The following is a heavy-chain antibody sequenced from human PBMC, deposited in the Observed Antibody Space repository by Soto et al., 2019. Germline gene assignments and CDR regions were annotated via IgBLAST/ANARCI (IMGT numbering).Heavy chain of an antibody. CDR3: VRDSQVGSGYYFSGLGDI. CDR1: GYTFTNYE. J-gene: IGHJ3*02. CDR2: ISVYDGNT. Sequence: VASVKVSCKASGYTFTNYEISWVGQAPGQGLEWMGWISVYDGNTIYAQKFQDRVTLTTNTSMTTAYTDLRSLRSDDAALYYCVRDSQVGSGYYFSGLGDIWGRGTKVSVS. V-gene: IGHV1-18*01. D-gene: IGHD3-22*01.